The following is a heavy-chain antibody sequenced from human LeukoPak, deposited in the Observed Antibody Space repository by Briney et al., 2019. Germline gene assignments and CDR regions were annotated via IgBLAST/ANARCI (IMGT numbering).Heavy chain of an antibody. J-gene: IGHJ6*03. CDR2: ISGSGGST. CDR3: AKHTVTTIYYYYMDV. V-gene: IGHV3-23*01. Sequence: GGSLRLSCAASGLTFSNAWMSWVRQAPGKGLEWVSAISGSGGSTYYADSVKGRFTIPRDNSKNTLYLQMNSLRAEDTAVYYCAKHTVTTIYYYYMDVWGKGTTVTVSS. D-gene: IGHD4-17*01. CDR1: GLTFSNAW.